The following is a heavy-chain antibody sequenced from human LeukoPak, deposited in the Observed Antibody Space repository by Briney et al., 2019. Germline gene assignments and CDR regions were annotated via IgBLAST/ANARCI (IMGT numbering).Heavy chain of an antibody. V-gene: IGHV1-8*03. CDR3: ARGRCSGGSCYSMYYMDV. Sequence: ASVKVSCTASGYTFTSYDINWVRHATGQGLEWMAWMNPNSGNTGYAQKFQGRVTITRNTSISTAYMALSSLRSEDTAVYYCARGRCSGGSCYSMYYMDVWGKGTTVTVSS. J-gene: IGHJ6*03. CDR1: GYTFTSYD. CDR2: MNPNSGNT. D-gene: IGHD2-15*01.